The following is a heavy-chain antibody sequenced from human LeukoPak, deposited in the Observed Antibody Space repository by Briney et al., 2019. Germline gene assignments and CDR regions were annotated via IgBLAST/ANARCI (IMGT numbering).Heavy chain of an antibody. D-gene: IGHD3-10*01. J-gene: IGHJ4*02. CDR1: GFTFSSDA. CDR2: ISGIGGRT. Sequence: AAGSLRLSCAASGFTFSSDAMSWGRQAPGKGLEGGSAISGIGGRTYYAQSVKGRFTISSDNSTIPLYLQLHSLRAEDTAVYSCAKDRAHHRNANHYWGQGPLVTVSS. CDR3: AKDRAHHRNANHY. V-gene: IGHV3-23*01.